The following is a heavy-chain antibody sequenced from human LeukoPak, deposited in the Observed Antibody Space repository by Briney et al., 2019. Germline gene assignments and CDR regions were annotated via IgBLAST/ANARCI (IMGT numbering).Heavy chain of an antibody. J-gene: IGHJ5*02. D-gene: IGHD3-10*01. CDR2: ISSSGSTI. V-gene: IGHV3-48*03. CDR3: AFGVGPPNWFDP. Sequence: GGSLRLSCAASGFTFSSYEMNWVRQAPGKGLEWVSYISSSGSTIYYADSVKGRFTISRDNAKNSLYLQMNSLRAEDTAVYYGAFGVGPPNWFDPWGQGTLVTVSS. CDR1: GFTFSSYE.